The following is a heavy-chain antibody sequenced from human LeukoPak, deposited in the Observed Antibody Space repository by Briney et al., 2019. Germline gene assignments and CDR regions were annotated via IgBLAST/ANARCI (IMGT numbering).Heavy chain of an antibody. CDR1: GGSISSYY. V-gene: IGHV4-59*01. CDR3: ARVGGYRGYMDV. D-gene: IGHD5-18*01. J-gene: IGHJ6*03. Sequence: SSETLSLTCTVSGGSISSYYWSWIRQPPGKGLEWIGYIYYSGSTNYNPSLKSRVTISVDTSKNQFSLKLSSVTAADTAVYYCARVGGYRGYMDVWGKGTTVTVSS. CDR2: IYYSGST.